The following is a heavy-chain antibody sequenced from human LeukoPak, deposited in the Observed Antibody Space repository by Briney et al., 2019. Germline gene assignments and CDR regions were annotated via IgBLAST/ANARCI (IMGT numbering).Heavy chain of an antibody. Sequence: GGSLRLSCVDSGFTFGTYWMTWVRQAPGKGLEWVANIKYDGSEKYYVDSVKGRFTISRDNAKNSLYLQMNSLRAEDTAVYYCVRDVGLSGYDLNDYWGQGTLVTVSS. J-gene: IGHJ4*02. V-gene: IGHV3-7*01. CDR3: VRDVGLSGYDLNDY. CDR1: GFTFGTYW. D-gene: IGHD5-12*01. CDR2: IKYDGSEK.